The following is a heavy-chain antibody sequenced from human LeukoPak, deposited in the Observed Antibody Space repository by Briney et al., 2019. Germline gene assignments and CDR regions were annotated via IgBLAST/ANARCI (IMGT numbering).Heavy chain of an antibody. D-gene: IGHD2-15*01. CDR1: GFTFSVYW. CDR3: AGDTRGGGSFD. V-gene: IGHV3-7*01. J-gene: IGHJ4*02. CDR2: IKQDGSEK. Sequence: GSLRLSCAASGFTFSVYWMSWVRQGPGKGLEWVANIKQDGSEKYYVDSVKGRFTISRDNAKNSPYLQMNSLRAEDTAVYYCAGDTRGGGSFDWGQGTLVTVSS.